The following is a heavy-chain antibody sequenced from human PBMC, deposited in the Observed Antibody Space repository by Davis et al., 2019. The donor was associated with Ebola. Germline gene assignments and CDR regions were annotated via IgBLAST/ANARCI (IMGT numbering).Heavy chain of an antibody. J-gene: IGHJ4*02. CDR2: IRNDGNDQ. D-gene: IGHD6-19*01. V-gene: IGHV3-30*02. CDR1: GFTFSTYG. CDR3: TKGDNSGWYGFDF. Sequence: GESLKISCAASGFTFSTYGMHWVRQAPGKGLEWVAFIRNDGNDQYYADSVKDRFTISRDNSKKTLSLQMNSLRPEDTAVYYCTKGDNSGWYGFDFWGQGTLVTVSS.